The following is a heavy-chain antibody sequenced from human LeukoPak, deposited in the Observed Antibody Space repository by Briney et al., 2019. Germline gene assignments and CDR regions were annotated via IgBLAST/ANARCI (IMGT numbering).Heavy chain of an antibody. Sequence: PGGSLRLSCAASGFTFSSYSMNWVRQAPGKGLEWVSSISSSSSYIYYADSVKGRFTISRDNAKNSLYLQMNSLRAEDTAVYYCARLGGGLTGYPHDYWGQGTLVTVSS. J-gene: IGHJ4*02. CDR1: GFTFSSYS. V-gene: IGHV3-21*01. D-gene: IGHD3-9*01. CDR2: ISSSSSYI. CDR3: ARLGGGLTGYPHDY.